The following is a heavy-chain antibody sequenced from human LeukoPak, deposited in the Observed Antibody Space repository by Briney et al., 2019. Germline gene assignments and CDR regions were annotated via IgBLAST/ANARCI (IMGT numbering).Heavy chain of an antibody. CDR3: ARVYYSNSYDYWYFDL. CDR1: GGSISSSNYY. V-gene: IGHV4-61*02. J-gene: IGHJ2*01. CDR2: IYTIGST. Sequence: SETLSLTCTVSGGSISSSNYYWSWIRQPAGKGLEWIGRIYTIGSTNYNPSLKSRVTISVDTSKNQFSLKLSSVTAADTAVYYCARVYYSNSYDYWYFDLWGRGTLVTVSS. D-gene: IGHD6-13*01.